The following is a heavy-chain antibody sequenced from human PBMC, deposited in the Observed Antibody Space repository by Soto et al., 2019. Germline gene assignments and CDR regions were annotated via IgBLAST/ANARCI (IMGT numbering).Heavy chain of an antibody. Sequence: SGGSLRLSCASSGLTFSSYGMHWVRQAPGKGLEWVAVISYDGSNKYYADSVKGRFTISRDNSKNTLYLQMNSLRAEDTAVYYCAKDMGVYDYGDYGVYYYGMDVWGQGTTVTVSS. CDR1: GLTFSSYG. CDR2: ISYDGSNK. D-gene: IGHD4-17*01. CDR3: AKDMGVYDYGDYGVYYYGMDV. J-gene: IGHJ6*02. V-gene: IGHV3-30*18.